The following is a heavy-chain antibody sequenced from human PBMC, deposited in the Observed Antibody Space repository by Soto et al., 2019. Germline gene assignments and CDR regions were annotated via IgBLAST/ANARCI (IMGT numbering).Heavy chain of an antibody. CDR3: ARHVNLPLAGTGFDS. CDR1: GGSISSSNW. V-gene: IGHV4-4*02. J-gene: IGHJ4*02. D-gene: IGHD6-19*01. Sequence: SETLSLTCAVSGGSISSSNWWSWVRQPPGKGLYLIGEIYHSGSTNYNPSLRSRVTMSIDTSQEQFSLKLSSVTATDTAFYYCARHVNLPLAGTGFDSRGRGTLVTVSS. CDR2: IYHSGST.